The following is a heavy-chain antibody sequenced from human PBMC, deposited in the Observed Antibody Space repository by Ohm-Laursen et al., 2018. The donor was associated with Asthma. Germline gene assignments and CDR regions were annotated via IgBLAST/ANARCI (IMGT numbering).Heavy chain of an antibody. D-gene: IGHD1-26*01. J-gene: IGHJ1*01. Sequence: LSLTCAASGYTFSRYSIHWVRQIPGKGLEWVASISTASTFIYYADSVRGRFTTSRDNTKNSVYLQMNSLRADDTALYYCARIGPEWELPGREYSLHHWGEGTLVTVSS. CDR3: ARIGPEWELPGREYSLHH. CDR1: GYTFSRYS. V-gene: IGHV3-21*01. CDR2: ISTASTFI.